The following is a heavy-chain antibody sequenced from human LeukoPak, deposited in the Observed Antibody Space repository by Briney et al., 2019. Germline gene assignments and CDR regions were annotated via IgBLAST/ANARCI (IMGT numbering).Heavy chain of an antibody. J-gene: IGHJ4*02. CDR1: GFTFSSYA. D-gene: IGHD3-10*01. CDR2: ISGSGGST. Sequence: SGGSLRLSCAASGFTFSSYAMSWVRQAPGKGLEWVSAISGSGGSTYYADSVKGRFTISRDNSKNTLYLQMNSLRGEDTAVYYCAKAFQRGVLITSQDWGQGTQVTVSS. V-gene: IGHV3-23*01. CDR3: AKAFQRGVLITSQD.